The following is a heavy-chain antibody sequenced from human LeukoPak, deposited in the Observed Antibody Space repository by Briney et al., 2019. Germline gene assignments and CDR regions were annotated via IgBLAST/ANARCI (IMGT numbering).Heavy chain of an antibody. Sequence: GGSLRLSCAASGFTFSSYAMHWVRQAPGKGLEWVAVISYDGSNKYYADSVKGRFTISRDNSKNTLYLQMNSLRAEDTAVYYCAKSITMIVVVPLDYWGQGTLVTVSS. CDR3: AKSITMIVVVPLDY. CDR2: ISYDGSNK. D-gene: IGHD3-22*01. CDR1: GFTFSSYA. V-gene: IGHV3-30-3*02. J-gene: IGHJ4*02.